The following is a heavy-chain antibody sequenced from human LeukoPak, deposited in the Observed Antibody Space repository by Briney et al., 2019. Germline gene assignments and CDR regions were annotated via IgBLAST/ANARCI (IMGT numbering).Heavy chain of an antibody. Sequence: PGGSLRLSCTASGFTFSSYRIYWVRQAPGKGLEWVAVISHDGSIKYYADSVKGRFAISRDNSKNTLYLQMNSLRVEDTAVYYCARGGSGSYPKYGMDVWGQGTTVTVSS. CDR3: ARGGSGSYPKYGMDV. D-gene: IGHD3-10*01. J-gene: IGHJ6*02. V-gene: IGHV3-30*09. CDR2: ISHDGSIK. CDR1: GFTFSSYR.